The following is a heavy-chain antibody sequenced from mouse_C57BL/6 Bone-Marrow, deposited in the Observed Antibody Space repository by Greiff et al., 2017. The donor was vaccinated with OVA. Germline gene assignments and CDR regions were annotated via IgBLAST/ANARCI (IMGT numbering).Heavy chain of an antibody. Sequence: QVQLQQPGAELVKPGASVKLSCKASGYTFTSYWMHWVKQRPGRGLEWIGRIDPNRGGTKYNEKFKSKATLTVDKHTSTAYMQLSRLTSEASAVYYGARSGGYYYGPWVAYWGQGTLVTVSA. J-gene: IGHJ3*01. CDR2: IDPNRGGT. CDR3: ARSGGYYYGPWVAY. V-gene: IGHV1-72*01. CDR1: GYTFTSYW. D-gene: IGHD1-1*01.